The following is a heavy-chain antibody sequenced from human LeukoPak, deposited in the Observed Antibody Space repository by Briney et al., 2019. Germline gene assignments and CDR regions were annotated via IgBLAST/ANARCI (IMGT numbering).Heavy chain of an antibody. CDR3: ARDGRWDGFDP. CDR1: GFTVSSNY. Sequence: GGSLRLSCAASGFTVSSNYMTWVRQASGKGLEWVSLIFSGGSTKYADSVKGRFTISRDNSKNTLFLRMNSLRAEDTAVYYCARDGRWDGFDPWGQGTLVTVSS. J-gene: IGHJ5*02. CDR2: IFSGGST. D-gene: IGHD4-23*01. V-gene: IGHV3-53*01.